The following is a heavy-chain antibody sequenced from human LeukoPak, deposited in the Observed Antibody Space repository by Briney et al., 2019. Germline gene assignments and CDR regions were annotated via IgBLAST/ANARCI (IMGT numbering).Heavy chain of an antibody. J-gene: IGHJ6*03. CDR3: TSPLRDILTGYYKGGWYMDV. CDR2: IRSKANSYAT. CDR1: GFTFSGSA. V-gene: IGHV3-73*01. D-gene: IGHD3-9*01. Sequence: GGSLRLSCAASGFTFSGSAMHWVRQASGKGLEWVGRIRSKANSYATAYAASVKGRFTISRDDSKNTAYLQMNSLKTDDTAVYYWTSPLRDILTGYYKGGWYMDVWGKGTTVTLSS.